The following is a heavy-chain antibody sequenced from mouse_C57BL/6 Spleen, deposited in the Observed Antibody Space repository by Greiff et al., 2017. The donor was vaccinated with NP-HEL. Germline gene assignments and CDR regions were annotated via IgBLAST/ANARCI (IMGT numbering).Heavy chain of an antibody. J-gene: IGHJ1*03. CDR3: ARPGDYDEGYFDV. Sequence: QVQLQQPGAELVRPGSSVKLSCKASGYTFTSYWMDWVKQRPGQGLEWIGNIYPSDSETHYNQKFKDKATLTVDKSSSTAYMQLSSLTSEDSAVYYSARPGDYDEGYFDVWGTGTTVTVSS. D-gene: IGHD2-4*01. V-gene: IGHV1-61*01. CDR2: IYPSDSET. CDR1: GYTFTSYW.